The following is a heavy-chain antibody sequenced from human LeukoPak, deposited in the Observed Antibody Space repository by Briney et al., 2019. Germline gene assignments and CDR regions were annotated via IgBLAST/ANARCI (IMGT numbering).Heavy chain of an antibody. CDR3: AKGGGSFYLPFDP. CDR1: GFTFSSYA. CDR2: ISGSGGST. V-gene: IGHV3-23*01. Sequence: GSLRLSCAASGFTFSSYAMSWVRQAPGKGLEWVSAISGSGGSTYYADSVKGRFTISRDNSKNTLYLQMNSLRTDDTAVYYCAKGGGSFYLPFDPWGQGALVTVSS. D-gene: IGHD1-26*01. J-gene: IGHJ5*02.